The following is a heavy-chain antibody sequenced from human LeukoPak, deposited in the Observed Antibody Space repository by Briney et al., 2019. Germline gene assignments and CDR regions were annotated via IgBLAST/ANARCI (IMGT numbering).Heavy chain of an antibody. CDR2: IYYSGST. J-gene: IGHJ4*02. Sequence: SETLSLTCTVSGGSISSGGYYWSWIRQHPGKGLEWIGYIYYSGSTYYNPSLKSRVTISVDTSKNQFSLKLSSVTAADTAVYCCARVKRSGFPFDYWGQGTLVTVSS. CDR1: GGSISSGGYY. V-gene: IGHV4-31*03. D-gene: IGHD3-22*01. CDR3: ARVKRSGFPFDY.